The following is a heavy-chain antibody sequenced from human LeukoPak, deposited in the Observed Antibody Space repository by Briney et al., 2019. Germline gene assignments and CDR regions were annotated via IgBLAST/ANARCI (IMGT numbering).Heavy chain of an antibody. D-gene: IGHD6-13*01. Sequence: ASVKVSCKASGYTFTGYYMHWVRQAPGQGLEWMGWINPNSGGTNYAQKFQGWVTMTRDTSISTAYMELSRLRSDDTAVYYCARGTVGYSSSWYWFDPWGQGTLVTVSS. CDR2: INPNSGGT. CDR3: ARGTVGYSSSWYWFDP. J-gene: IGHJ5*02. V-gene: IGHV1-2*04. CDR1: GYTFTGYY.